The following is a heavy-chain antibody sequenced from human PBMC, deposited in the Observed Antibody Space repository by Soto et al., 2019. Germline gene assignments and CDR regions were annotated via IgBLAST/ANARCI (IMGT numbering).Heavy chain of an antibody. CDR3: HWGGYSGYDLIDY. J-gene: IGHJ4*02. D-gene: IGHD5-12*01. CDR2: MNPNSGNT. Sequence: QVQLVQSGAEVKKPGASVKVSCKASGYTFTSYDINWVRQATGQGLEWMGWMNPNSGNTGYAQKFQGRVTMTRNTSISPDYMELSSLRSEDTAEYYWHWGGYSGYDLIDYWGQGTLVTVSS. V-gene: IGHV1-8*01. CDR1: GYTFTSYD.